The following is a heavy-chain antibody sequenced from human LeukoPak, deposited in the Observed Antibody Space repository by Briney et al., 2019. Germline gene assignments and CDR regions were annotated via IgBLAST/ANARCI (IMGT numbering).Heavy chain of an antibody. D-gene: IGHD3-16*02. CDR1: GYTFTSYA. CDR2: INAGNGNT. J-gene: IGHJ4*02. V-gene: IGHV1-3*01. Sequence: GASVKVSCKASGYTFTSYAMHWVRQAPGQRLEWMGWINAGNGNTKYSQEFQGRVTMTTDTSTSTAYMELRSLRSDDTAVYYCARDLLRLGELSPATDYWGQGTLVTVSS. CDR3: ARDLLRLGELSPATDY.